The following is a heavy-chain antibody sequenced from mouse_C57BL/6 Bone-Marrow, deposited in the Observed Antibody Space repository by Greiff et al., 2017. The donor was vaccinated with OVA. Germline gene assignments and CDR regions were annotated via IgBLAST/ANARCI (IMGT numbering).Heavy chain of an antibody. D-gene: IGHD2-2*01. CDR3: AREIYYGYEDYAMDY. CDR2: ISAGGSYT. V-gene: IGHV5-4*01. CDR1: GFTFSSYA. J-gene: IGHJ4*01. Sequence: EVHLVESGGGLVKPGGSLKLSCAASGFTFSSYAMSWVRQTPEKRLEWVATISAGGSYTYYPDNVKGRFTISRDNAKNNRYLQMSHLKSEDTAMYYCAREIYYGYEDYAMDYWGQGTSVTVSS.